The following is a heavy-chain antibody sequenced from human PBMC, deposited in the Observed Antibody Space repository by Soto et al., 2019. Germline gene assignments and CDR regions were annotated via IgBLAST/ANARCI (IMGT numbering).Heavy chain of an antibody. V-gene: IGHV3-7*01. CDR1: GFTFSSYW. CDR2: IKQDGSEK. Sequence: PGGSLRLSCAASGFTFSSYWMSWVRQAPGKGLEWVANIKQDGSEKYYVDSVKGRFTISRDNAKNSLYLQMNSLRAEDTAVYYCARVLPGHPTTEDYFDYWGQGTLVTVSS. J-gene: IGHJ4*02. CDR3: ARVLPGHPTTEDYFDY.